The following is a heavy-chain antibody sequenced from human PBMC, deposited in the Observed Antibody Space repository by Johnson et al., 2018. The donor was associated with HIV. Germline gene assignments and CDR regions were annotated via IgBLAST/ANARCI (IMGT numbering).Heavy chain of an antibody. V-gene: IGHV3-30-3*01. CDR2: ISYDGSDK. CDR3: AGGNSGWYGIDAFDI. Sequence: QVQLVESGGGLAKPAWSPRLSCGASQFTFSSYYMNCVRQAPGKGLEWVAVISYDGSDKYYADSVKGRFTISRDNSKNTLSLQMNSLRAEDTAVYYCAGGNSGWYGIDAFDIWGQGTVVTVSS. CDR1: QFTFSSYY. J-gene: IGHJ3*02. D-gene: IGHD6-19*01.